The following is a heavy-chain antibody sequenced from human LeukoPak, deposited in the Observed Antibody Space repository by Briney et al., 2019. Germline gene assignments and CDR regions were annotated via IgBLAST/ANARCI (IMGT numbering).Heavy chain of an antibody. CDR3: AKDGTTVVTPVDY. Sequence: PGGSLRLSCAASGFTFSSYSMSWVRQAPGKGLEWVSGISGSGGSTYYADSVKGRFTISRDNSRNTLYPQMNSLRAEDTAVYFCAKDGTTVVTPVDYWGQGTLVTVSS. CDR1: GFTFSSYS. J-gene: IGHJ4*02. CDR2: ISGSGGST. V-gene: IGHV3-23*01. D-gene: IGHD4-23*01.